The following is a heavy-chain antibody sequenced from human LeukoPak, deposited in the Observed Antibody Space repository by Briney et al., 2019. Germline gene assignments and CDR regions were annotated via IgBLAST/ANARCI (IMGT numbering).Heavy chain of an antibody. V-gene: IGHV4-39*01. CDR2: IYYTGNT. CDR3: ARQTGSGLFILP. D-gene: IGHD3/OR15-3a*01. Sequence: SETLSLTCSVSGVSISSSNSYWGWIRQPPGKGLEWIGSIYYTGNTYYNASLKSQVSISIDMSKNQFSLKITSVTAADTGVYYCARQTGSGLFILPGGQGTLVTVSS. J-gene: IGHJ4*02. CDR1: GVSISSSNSY.